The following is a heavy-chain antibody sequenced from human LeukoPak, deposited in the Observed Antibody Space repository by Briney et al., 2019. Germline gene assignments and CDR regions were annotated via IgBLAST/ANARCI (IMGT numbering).Heavy chain of an antibody. Sequence: ASVKVSCKASGYTFTSYGISWVRQAPGQGLEWMGWISAYNGNTNYAQKLQGRVTMTTDTSTSIAYMELRSLRSDDTAVYYCASNKWSAGGDYYYYMDVWGKGTTVTVSS. D-gene: IGHD6-13*01. CDR2: ISAYNGNT. V-gene: IGHV1-18*01. J-gene: IGHJ6*03. CDR1: GYTFTSYG. CDR3: ASNKWSAGGDYYYYMDV.